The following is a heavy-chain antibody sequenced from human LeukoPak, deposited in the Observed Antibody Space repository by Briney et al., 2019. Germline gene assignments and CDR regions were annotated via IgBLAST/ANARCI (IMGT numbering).Heavy chain of an antibody. CDR2: IYPGDSDT. V-gene: IGHV5-51*07. D-gene: IGHD3-16*02. Sequence: GESLKISCKGSGYSFTSYWIGWVHQMPGKGLEWMGIIYPGDSDTRYSPSFQGQVTISADKSISTAYLQWSSLKASDTAMYYCARRTFGGVIVYYFDYWGQGTLVTVSS. CDR1: GYSFTSYW. CDR3: ARRTFGGVIVYYFDY. J-gene: IGHJ4*02.